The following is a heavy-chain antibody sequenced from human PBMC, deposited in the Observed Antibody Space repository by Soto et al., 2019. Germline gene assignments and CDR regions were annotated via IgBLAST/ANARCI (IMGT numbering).Heavy chain of an antibody. J-gene: IGHJ6*02. D-gene: IGHD6-13*01. V-gene: IGHV5-51*01. Sequence: MKGKGMEWMGIIYPGDSDTRYSPSFQGQVTISAGKSSSTAYRQWSSLKASDTAMYYWARLGSWAAYYGMDVWGQGSTVTVSS. CDR2: IYPGDSDT. CDR3: ARLGSWAAYYGMDV.